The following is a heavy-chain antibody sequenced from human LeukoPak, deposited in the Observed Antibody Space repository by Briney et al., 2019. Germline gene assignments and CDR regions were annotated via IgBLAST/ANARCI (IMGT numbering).Heavy chain of an antibody. CDR3: AKVGGYDMYYFDY. V-gene: IGHV3-30*18. Sequence: PGRSLRLSCAASGFTFSSYGMHWVRQAPGKGLEWVAVISYDGSNKYYADSVEGRFTISRDNSKNTLYLQMNSLRAEDTAVYYCAKVGGYDMYYFDYWGQGTLVTVSS. CDR2: ISYDGSNK. D-gene: IGHD5-12*01. J-gene: IGHJ4*02. CDR1: GFTFSSYG.